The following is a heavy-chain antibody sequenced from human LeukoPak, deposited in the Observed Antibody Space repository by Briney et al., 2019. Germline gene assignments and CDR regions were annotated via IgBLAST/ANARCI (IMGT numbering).Heavy chain of an antibody. CDR2: IKQDGSEK. CDR3: ARVRGSWCLDC. D-gene: IGHD6-13*01. CDR1: GFTFSDYW. V-gene: IGHV3-7*01. J-gene: IGHJ4*02. Sequence: GGSLRLSCAAPGFTFSDYWMSWVRQAPGKGLEWVANIKQDGSEKYYVDSXKGRFTISRDNAKNSLYLQMNSLRADDTAVYYCARVRGSWCLDCWGQGTLVTVSS.